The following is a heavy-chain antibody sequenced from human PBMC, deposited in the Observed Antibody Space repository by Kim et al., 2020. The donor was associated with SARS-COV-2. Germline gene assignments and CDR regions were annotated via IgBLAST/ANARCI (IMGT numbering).Heavy chain of an antibody. J-gene: IGHJ5*02. CDR3: ARGLGPVWSGYYGSRVRWFDP. Sequence: SETLSLTCAVYGGSFSGYYWSWIRQPPGKGLEWIGEINHSGSTNYNPSLKSRVTISVDTSKNQFSLKLSSVTAADTAVYYCARGLGPVWSGYYGSRVRWFDPWGQGTLVTVSS. V-gene: IGHV4-34*01. CDR2: INHSGST. D-gene: IGHD3-3*01. CDR1: GGSFSGYY.